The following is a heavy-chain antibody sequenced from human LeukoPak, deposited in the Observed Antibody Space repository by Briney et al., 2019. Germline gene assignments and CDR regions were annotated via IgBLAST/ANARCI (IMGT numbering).Heavy chain of an antibody. Sequence: PGGSLRLSCAASGFTFSSYSMNWVRQAPGKGLEWVSSISSSSSYIYYADSVKGRFTISRDNAKNSLYLQMNSLRDEDTAVYYCARGVSRIFDYWGQGTLVTVSS. J-gene: IGHJ4*02. V-gene: IGHV3-21*01. CDR1: GFTFSSYS. CDR3: ARGVSRIFDY. D-gene: IGHD2/OR15-2a*01. CDR2: ISSSSSYI.